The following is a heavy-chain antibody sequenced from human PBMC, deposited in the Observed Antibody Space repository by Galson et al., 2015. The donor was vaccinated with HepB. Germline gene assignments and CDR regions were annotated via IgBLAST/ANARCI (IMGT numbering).Heavy chain of an antibody. CDR1: GCTFSSYA. D-gene: IGHD2-21*02. Sequence: SVKVSCKASGCTFSSYAIRWVRQAPGQGLEWMGGIIPIFGTANYAQKFQGRVTITADESTSTAYMELSSLRSEDTAVYYCARDPAVAEPVVVTAIWGQGTLVTISS. V-gene: IGHV1-69*13. CDR3: ARDPAVAEPVVVTAI. J-gene: IGHJ4*02. CDR2: IIPIFGTA.